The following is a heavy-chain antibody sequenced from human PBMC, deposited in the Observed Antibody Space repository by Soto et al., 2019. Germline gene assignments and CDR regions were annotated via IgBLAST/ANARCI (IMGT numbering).Heavy chain of an antibody. CDR3: AILGGERGYCSGGSCPFDY. Sequence: QVQLVQSGAEVKKPGASVKVSCKASGYTFTGYYMHWVRQAPGQGLEGMGLINPNSGGTHYAQKFQGWVTMTRDPYISTAYMELSRLSSDDTAVYYCAILGGERGYCSGGSCPFDYWGQGTLVTVSS. V-gene: IGHV1-2*04. CDR1: GYTFTGYY. D-gene: IGHD2-15*01. J-gene: IGHJ4*02. CDR2: INPNSGGT.